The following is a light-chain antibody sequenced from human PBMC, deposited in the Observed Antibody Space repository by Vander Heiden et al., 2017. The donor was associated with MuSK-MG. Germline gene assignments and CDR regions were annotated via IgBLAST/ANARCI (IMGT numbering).Light chain of an antibody. CDR1: QSVSSSY. CDR3: QQYGSSAPLT. Sequence: EIVLTQSPDTLSLSPGERATLSCRASQSVSSSYLVWYQQKPGQAPRLLIYGTSSRATGIPDRFSGSGYGTDFTLTISRLEPEDFAVYYCQQYGSSAPLTFGGGTKVEIK. J-gene: IGKJ4*01. CDR2: GTS. V-gene: IGKV3-20*01.